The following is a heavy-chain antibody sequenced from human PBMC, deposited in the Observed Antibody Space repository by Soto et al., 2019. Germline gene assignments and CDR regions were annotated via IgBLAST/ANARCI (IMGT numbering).Heavy chain of an antibody. CDR1: GYTFTSYC. J-gene: IGHJ6*02. D-gene: IGHD3-3*01. Sequence: GASVKVSCKASGYTFTSYCISWVLQAPGQGLEWMGWISAYNGNTNYAQKLQGRVTMTTDTSTSTAYMELRSLRSDDTAVYYCARVRTIFGVVIMADGMDVWGQGTTVTVSS. V-gene: IGHV1-18*01. CDR2: ISAYNGNT. CDR3: ARVRTIFGVVIMADGMDV.